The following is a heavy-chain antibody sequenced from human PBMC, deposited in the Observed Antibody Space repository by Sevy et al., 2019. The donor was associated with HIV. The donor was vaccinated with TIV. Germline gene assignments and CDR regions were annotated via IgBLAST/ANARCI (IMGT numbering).Heavy chain of an antibody. D-gene: IGHD3-22*01. Sequence: SETLSLTCTVSGSSFTGYYYSWIRQPAGKGLEWIGHIYTLGTTHYNPSLKSRLTMSADTSKRQISLKLTSVTAADTAVYYCARSYYPDNSGYTTWGQGTLVTVSS. J-gene: IGHJ4*02. V-gene: IGHV4-4*07. CDR3: ARSYYPDNSGYTT. CDR1: GSSFTGYY. CDR2: IYTLGTT.